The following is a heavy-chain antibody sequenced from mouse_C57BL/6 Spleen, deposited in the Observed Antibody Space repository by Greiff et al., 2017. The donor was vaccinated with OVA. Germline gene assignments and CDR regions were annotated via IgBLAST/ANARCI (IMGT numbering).Heavy chain of an antibody. D-gene: IGHD1-1*01. J-gene: IGHJ1*03. CDR3: ARRGGDSSYLGV. Sequence: VQLQQSGAELVRPGASVKLSCTASGYTFTNSYMHWVKQRPGQGLEWIGRIDPATGDTKYDPKFQGKATITADTSSNTAYLQLSSLTSEDTAIYYCARRGGDSSYLGVWGTGTTVTVSS. CDR1: GYTFTNSY. V-gene: IGHV14-3*01. CDR2: IDPATGDT.